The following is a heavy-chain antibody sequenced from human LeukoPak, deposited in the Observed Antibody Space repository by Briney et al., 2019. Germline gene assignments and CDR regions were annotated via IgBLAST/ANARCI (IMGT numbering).Heavy chain of an antibody. J-gene: IGHJ4*02. CDR2: ISGSGGST. D-gene: IGHD3-22*01. CDR3: ARRITMIVVAYYFDY. V-gene: IGHV3-23*01. Sequence: GGSLRLSCAASGFTFSSYAMSWVRQAPGKGLEWVSAISGSGGSTYYADSVKGRFTISRDNSKNTLYLQMNSLRAEDTAVYYCARRITMIVVAYYFDYWGQGTLVTVSS. CDR1: GFTFSSYA.